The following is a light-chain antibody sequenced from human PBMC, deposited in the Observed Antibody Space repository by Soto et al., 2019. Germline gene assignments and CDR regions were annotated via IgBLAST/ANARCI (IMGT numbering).Light chain of an antibody. J-gene: IGKJ1*01. V-gene: IGKV1-9*01. CDR1: QGISTY. CDR2: GAS. CDR3: QGHSTYPRT. Sequence: DIQLTQSPSFLSASVGDTVTITCWASQGISTYLAWYQQKPGKAPKNLIYGASTLQSGVPSRFSGSGSGTEFTRTISSLQPEDFATYYCQGHSTYPRTFGQGTKVEIK.